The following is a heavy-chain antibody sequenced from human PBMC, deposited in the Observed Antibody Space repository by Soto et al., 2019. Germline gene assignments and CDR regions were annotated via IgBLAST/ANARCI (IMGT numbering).Heavy chain of an antibody. Sequence: QVQLQESGPGLVKPSQTLSLTCTVSGASISSGDYYWTWIRQPPGKGLEWIGSIYYTGNTYYNPVPQSRGTLSVGPANHQFPLEPGPFTAAGPAGNYCARASYESSTYYLDYWGQGTLVTVSS. CDR3: ARASYESSTYYLDY. D-gene: IGHD3-22*01. J-gene: IGHJ4*02. V-gene: IGHV4-30-4*01. CDR1: GASISSGDYY. CDR2: IYYTGNT.